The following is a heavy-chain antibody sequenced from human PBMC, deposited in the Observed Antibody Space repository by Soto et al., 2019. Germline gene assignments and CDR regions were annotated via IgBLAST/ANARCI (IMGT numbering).Heavy chain of an antibody. V-gene: IGHV3-23*01. CDR3: AKGNAQWLERGTFDY. J-gene: IGHJ4*02. D-gene: IGHD6-19*01. Sequence: PGGSLRLSCAASGFTFSSYAMSWVRQAPGKGLEWVSAISGSGGSTYYADSVKGRFTISRDNSKNTLYLQMNSLRAEDTAVYYCAKGNAQWLERGTFDYWGQGTLVTVSS. CDR1: GFTFSSYA. CDR2: ISGSGGST.